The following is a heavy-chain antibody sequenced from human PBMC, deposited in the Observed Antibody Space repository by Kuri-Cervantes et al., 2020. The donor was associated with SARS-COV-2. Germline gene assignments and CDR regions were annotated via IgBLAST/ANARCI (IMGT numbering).Heavy chain of an antibody. CDR3: ARFLGGGGAFDI. Sequence: SETLSLTCAVYGGSFSGYYWSWIRQPPGKGLEWIGEINHSGSTNYNPSLKSRVTISVDTSKNQFSLKLSSVTAADTAVYYCARFLGGGGAFDIWGQGTMVTVSS. D-gene: IGHD3-16*01. CDR1: GGSFSGYY. V-gene: IGHV4-34*01. J-gene: IGHJ3*02. CDR2: INHSGST.